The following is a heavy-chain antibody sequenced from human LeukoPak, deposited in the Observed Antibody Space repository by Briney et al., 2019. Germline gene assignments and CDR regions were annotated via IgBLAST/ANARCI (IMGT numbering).Heavy chain of an antibody. Sequence: GGSLRLSCAASGFTFSSYWMSWVGQAPGKGLEWVANIKQDGSEKYYVDSVKGRFTISRDNAKNSLYLQMNSLRAEDTAVYYCASPQSVTTGVYDYWGQGTLVTVSS. V-gene: IGHV3-7*01. CDR3: ASPQSVTTGVYDY. CDR1: GFTFSSYW. D-gene: IGHD4-17*01. J-gene: IGHJ4*02. CDR2: IKQDGSEK.